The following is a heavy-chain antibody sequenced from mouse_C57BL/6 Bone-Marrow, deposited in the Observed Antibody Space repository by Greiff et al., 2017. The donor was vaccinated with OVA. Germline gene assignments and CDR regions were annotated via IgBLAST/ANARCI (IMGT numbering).Heavy chain of an antibody. V-gene: IGHV5-6*01. Sequence: EVHLVESGADLVKPGGSLKLSCAASGFTFSSYGMSWVRQTPDQRLEWVATISSGGSYTYYPDSVKGQVTISRDTAKNTLYLQMSSLTSEDTAMYYCARQLRLRRFAYWGQGTLVTVSA. CDR3: ARQLRLRRFAY. CDR1: GFTFSSYG. J-gene: IGHJ3*01. CDR2: ISSGGSYT. D-gene: IGHD3-2*02.